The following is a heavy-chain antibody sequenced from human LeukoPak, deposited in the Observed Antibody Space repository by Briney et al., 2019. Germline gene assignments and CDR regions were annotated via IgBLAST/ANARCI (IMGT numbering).Heavy chain of an antibody. CDR1: GGSISTYY. J-gene: IGHJ4*02. CDR2: IYSSGTI. V-gene: IGHV4-4*07. Sequence: PSETLSLTCTVSGGSISTYYWSWIRQPVGKGLEWIGRIYSSGTINYNPSLKSRVTMSLDTSKNQFSLNLSSVTAADTAVYFCARDEGSSYPFDYWGQGTLVTVSS. D-gene: IGHD2-2*01. CDR3: ARDEGSSYPFDY.